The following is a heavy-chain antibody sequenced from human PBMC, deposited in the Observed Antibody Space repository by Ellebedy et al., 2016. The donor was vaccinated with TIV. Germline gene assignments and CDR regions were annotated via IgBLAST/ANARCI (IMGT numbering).Heavy chain of an antibody. CDR2: INPSGGST. V-gene: IGHV1-46*01. CDR1: GYTFTSYY. J-gene: IGHJ6*02. D-gene: IGHD3-16*01. CDR3: ASPRTHGRGRVYYYGMDV. Sequence: AASVKVSCKASGYTFTSYYMHWVRQAPGQGLEWMGIINPSGGSTSYAQKFQGRVTMTRDTSTSTVYMGLSSLRSEDTAVYYCASPRTHGRGRVYYYGMDVWGQGTTVTVSS.